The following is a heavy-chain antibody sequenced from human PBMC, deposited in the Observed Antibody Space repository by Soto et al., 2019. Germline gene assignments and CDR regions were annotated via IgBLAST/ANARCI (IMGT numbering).Heavy chain of an antibody. CDR1: GGTFSSYD. CDR3: ARAIPQTDLSYGMDV. Sequence: ASVKFSCKASGGTFSSYDISWVRQAPGQGLEWMGGVIPVFGTTNYAQKFQGRVTITADESTSTAYMELSSLRSEDTAVYYCARAIPQTDLSYGMDVWGQGTTVTVS. CDR2: VIPVFGTT. V-gene: IGHV1-69*13. J-gene: IGHJ6*02.